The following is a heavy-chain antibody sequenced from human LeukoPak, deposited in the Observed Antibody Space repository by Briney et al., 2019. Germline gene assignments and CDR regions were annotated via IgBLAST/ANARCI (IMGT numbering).Heavy chain of an antibody. V-gene: IGHV3-7*01. CDR1: GFTFSDYW. Sequence: GGSLRLFCAASGFTFSDYWLAWVRQAPGHGLDYVANIHPHGSDKYYMDFLKGRFTISRDNTKNSLYLQMNSLRPDDTAVYFCARDFRGSLGGYYEDSWGQGTLVTVSS. CDR2: IHPHGSDK. CDR3: ARDFRGSLGGYYEDS. D-gene: IGHD3-3*01. J-gene: IGHJ4*02.